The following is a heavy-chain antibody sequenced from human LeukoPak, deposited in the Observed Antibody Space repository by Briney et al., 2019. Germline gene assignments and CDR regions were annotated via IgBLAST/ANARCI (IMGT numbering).Heavy chain of an antibody. D-gene: IGHD5-24*01. CDR1: GGSISSYY. CDR2: IYYSGST. V-gene: IGHV4-59*08. J-gene: IGHJ4*02. Sequence: SETLSLTCTVSGGSISSYYWSWIRQPPGKGLEWIGYIYYSGSTNYNPSLKSRVTISVDTSKNQFSLKLSSVTAADTAVYYCARLRRDGYNYLGKGYFDYWGQGTLVTVSS. CDR3: ARLRRDGYNYLGKGYFDY.